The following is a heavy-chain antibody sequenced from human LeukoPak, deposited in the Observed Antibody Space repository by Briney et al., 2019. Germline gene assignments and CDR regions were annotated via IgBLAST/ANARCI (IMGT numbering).Heavy chain of an antibody. CDR2: IYSGGSS. V-gene: IGHV3-66*01. Sequence: GGALRLSCAASGLTVGFKCMSWVRQAPGKGLEWVSIIYSGGSSYYADSVKGRFTVSRDTSKNTLYLQMNSLRAEDTAVYYCATRPDGNDVPYFDYWGQGTLVTVSS. CDR1: GLTVGFKC. CDR3: ATRPDGNDVPYFDY. J-gene: IGHJ4*01. D-gene: IGHD5-12*01.